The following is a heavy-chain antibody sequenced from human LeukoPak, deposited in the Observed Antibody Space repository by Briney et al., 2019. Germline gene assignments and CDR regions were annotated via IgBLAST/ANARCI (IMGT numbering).Heavy chain of an antibody. CDR1: GYTFTSYY. D-gene: IGHD3-16*01. CDR3: ARDRFGDYPAY. J-gene: IGHJ4*02. Sequence: GASVKVSCKASGYTFTSYYMHWVRQAPGQGLEWMGIINPSGGSTSYAQKFQGGVTMTRDTSTSTVYMELSSLRSEDTAVYYCARDRFGDYPAYWGQGTLVTVSS. CDR2: INPSGGST. V-gene: IGHV1-46*01.